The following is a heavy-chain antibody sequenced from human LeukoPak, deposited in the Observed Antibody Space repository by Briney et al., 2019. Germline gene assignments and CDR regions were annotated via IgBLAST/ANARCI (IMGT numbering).Heavy chain of an antibody. J-gene: IGHJ4*02. CDR2: MSYDGSNK. V-gene: IGHV3-30-3*01. D-gene: IGHD2-2*01. Sequence: GGSLRLSCAASGFTFSIYNMHWVRQAPGKGLEWVAVMSYDGSNKYHADSVKGRLTISRDNSKNTLYLQMSSLRAEDTAVYYCARDSSDIVVVYGFDYWGQGTLVTVSS. CDR3: ARDSSDIVVVYGFDY. CDR1: GFTFSIYN.